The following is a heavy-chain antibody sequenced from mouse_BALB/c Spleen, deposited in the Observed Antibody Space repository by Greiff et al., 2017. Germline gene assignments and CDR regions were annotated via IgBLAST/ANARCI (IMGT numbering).Heavy chain of an antibody. J-gene: IGHJ1*01. CDR3: ARWGFDWYFDV. CDR2: ISYDGSN. V-gene: IGHV3-6*02. CDR1: GYSITSGYY. Sequence: EVKLLESGPGLVKPSQSLSLTCSVTGYSITSGYYWNWIRQFPGNKLEWMGYISYDGSNNYNPSLKNRISITRDTSKNQFFLKLNSVTTEDTATYYCARWGFDWYFDVWGAGTTVTVSS.